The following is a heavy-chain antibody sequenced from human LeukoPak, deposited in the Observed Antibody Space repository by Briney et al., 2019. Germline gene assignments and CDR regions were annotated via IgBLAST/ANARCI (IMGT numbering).Heavy chain of an antibody. D-gene: IGHD6-13*01. V-gene: IGHV4-39*07. CDR1: GGSISSSSYY. J-gene: IGHJ4*02. Sequence: SETLSLTCTVSGGSISSSSYYWVWMRQPPGQGLEWIGSIYYSGSTYYNPSLKSRVTISVDTSKNQFSLKLSSVTAADTAVYYCARGRWQQLSYWGQGTLVTVSS. CDR3: ARGRWQQLSY. CDR2: IYYSGST.